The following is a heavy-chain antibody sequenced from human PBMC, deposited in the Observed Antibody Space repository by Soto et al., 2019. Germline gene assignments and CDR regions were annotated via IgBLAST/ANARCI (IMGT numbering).Heavy chain of an antibody. CDR2: IYTSGST. CDR1: GGSISSYH. Sequence: SETLSLTCTVSGGSISSYHWSWIRQPAGKGLEWIGRIYTSGSTNYNPSLKSRVTMSVDTSKNQFSLKLSSVTAADTAVYYCARDSETTYYYGSGTPMPDYWGQGTLVTVSS. CDR3: ARDSETTYYYGSGTPMPDY. J-gene: IGHJ4*02. V-gene: IGHV4-4*07. D-gene: IGHD3-10*01.